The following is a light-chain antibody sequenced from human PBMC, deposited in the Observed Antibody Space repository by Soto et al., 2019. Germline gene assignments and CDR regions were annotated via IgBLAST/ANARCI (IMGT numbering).Light chain of an antibody. CDR1: SSDVGAYDY. V-gene: IGLV2-8*01. J-gene: IGLJ1*01. Sequence: QSVLTQPPSASGSPGQSVTISCTGTSSDVGAYDYVSWYQQHPGKAPKLMIYEINKRPSGVPDRFSGSKSGNTASLTVSGLQAEDEDDYYCSSFAGSNNFPYVFGTGTKV. CDR2: EIN. CDR3: SSFAGSNNFPYV.